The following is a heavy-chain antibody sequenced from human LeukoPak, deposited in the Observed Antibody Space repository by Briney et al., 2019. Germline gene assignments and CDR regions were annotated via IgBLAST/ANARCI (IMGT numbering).Heavy chain of an antibody. Sequence: SETLSLTCAVYGGSFSGYYWSWIRQPPGKGLEWIGEINHSGSTNYNPSLKSRVTISVDTSKNQFSLKLSSVTAADTAVYYCARGRGSIYYYYYMDVWGRGTTVTVSS. D-gene: IGHD2-2*01. V-gene: IGHV4-34*01. CDR1: GGSFSGYY. CDR3: ARGRGSIYYYYYMDV. CDR2: INHSGST. J-gene: IGHJ6*03.